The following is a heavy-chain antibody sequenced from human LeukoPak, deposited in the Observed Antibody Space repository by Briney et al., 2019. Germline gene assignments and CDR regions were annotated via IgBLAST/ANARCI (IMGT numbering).Heavy chain of an antibody. Sequence: PSETLSLTCTVSGGSISSHYWGWIRQPPGKGLEWIGSIYHSGSTYYNPSLKSRVTISVDTSKNQFSLKLSSVTAADTAVYYCARDFYYNWFDPWGQGTLVTVSS. D-gene: IGHD3-10*01. CDR1: GGSISSHY. J-gene: IGHJ5*02. CDR3: ARDFYYNWFDP. V-gene: IGHV4-38-2*02. CDR2: IYHSGST.